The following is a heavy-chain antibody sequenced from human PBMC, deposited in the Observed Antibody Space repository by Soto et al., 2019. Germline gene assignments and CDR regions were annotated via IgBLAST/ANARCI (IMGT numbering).Heavy chain of an antibody. J-gene: IGHJ6*02. CDR3: AKDETAHNPLDYDFSRGENSYYYYGMDV. V-gene: IGHV3-30*18. Sequence: QVQLVESGGGVFQPGRSLRLSCAASGFTFSSYGMHWVRQAPGKGLEWVAVISYDGSNKYYADSVKGRFTISRDNSKNTLYLQMNTLRADDTAVYYCAKDETAHNPLDYDFSRGENSYYYYGMDVWGQGTTVTVSS. CDR1: GFTFSSYG. D-gene: IGHD3-3*01. CDR2: ISYDGSNK.